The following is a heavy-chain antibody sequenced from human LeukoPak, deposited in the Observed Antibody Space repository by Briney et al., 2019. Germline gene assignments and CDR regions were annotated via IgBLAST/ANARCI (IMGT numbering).Heavy chain of an antibody. CDR2: ITAGSTYI. CDR1: GFTFSSYT. D-gene: IGHD6-6*01. Sequence: GGSLRLSCAASGFTFSSYTIHWVRQAPGKGLEWVSSITAGSTYIYYADSVKGRFTISRDNVEKSAYLELSGLTAHDTAIYYCARGGIAGRPVYYYYMDVWGKGTTVTVSS. CDR3: ARGGIAGRPVYYYYMDV. V-gene: IGHV3-21*01. J-gene: IGHJ6*03.